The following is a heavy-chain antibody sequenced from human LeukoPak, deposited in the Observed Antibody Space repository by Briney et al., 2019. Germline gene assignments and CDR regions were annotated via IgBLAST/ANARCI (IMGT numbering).Heavy chain of an antibody. CDR3: ARDDHSSGWYGDFDY. CDR1: GFTFSDYY. J-gene: IGHJ4*02. V-gene: IGHV3-11*01. CDR2: ISSSGSTI. Sequence: GGSLRLSCAASGFTFSDYYMSWIRQAPGKGLEWVSYISSSGSTIYYADSVKGRFTISRDNAKNLLYLQMNSLRAEDTAVYYCARDDHSSGWYGDFDYWGQGTLVTVSS. D-gene: IGHD6-19*01.